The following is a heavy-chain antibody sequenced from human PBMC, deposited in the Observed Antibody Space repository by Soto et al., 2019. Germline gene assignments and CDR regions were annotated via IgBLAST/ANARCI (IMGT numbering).Heavy chain of an antibody. D-gene: IGHD6-19*01. J-gene: IGHJ4*02. CDR2: IKDDGGDE. CDR3: AGGSGWISDS. Sequence: EVQLVESGGGLVQPGGSLRLSCAASGFTFSPYWMSWVRQAPGKGLEWVAIIKDDGGDEHYLEAVRWRFTISRDNAKKSLYLAMNSLRVEDTAMYYCAGGSGWISDSWGQGTLVTVSS. CDR1: GFTFSPYW. V-gene: IGHV3-7*05.